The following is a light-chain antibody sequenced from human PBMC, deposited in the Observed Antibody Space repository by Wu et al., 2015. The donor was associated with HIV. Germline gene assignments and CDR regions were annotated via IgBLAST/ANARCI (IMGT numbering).Light chain of an antibody. CDR3: QKYNTAPWT. CDR1: QDIRNS. Sequence: DIQMTQSPSSLSASVTDKVTITCRASQDIRNSVAWLQQRPGQAPKLLLYAASTLESGIPSRFSGTGYGTDFTLTISGLQPEDVATYYCQKYNTAPWTFGRGTKVEMK. V-gene: IGKV1-NL1*01. J-gene: IGKJ1*01. CDR2: AAS.